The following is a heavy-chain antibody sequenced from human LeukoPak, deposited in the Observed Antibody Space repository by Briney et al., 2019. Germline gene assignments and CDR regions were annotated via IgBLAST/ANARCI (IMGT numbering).Heavy chain of an antibody. CDR3: ARDPLGQQLVQDFDY. CDR2: MSGSGGST. D-gene: IGHD6-13*01. J-gene: IGHJ4*02. Sequence: GGSLRLSCAASGFTLRSYAMSWVRQAPGKGLEWVASMSGSGGSTYYADSVKGRFTISRDNSKNTLYLQMNSLRAEDTAVYYCARDPLGQQLVQDFDYWGQGTLVTVSS. V-gene: IGHV3-23*01. CDR1: GFTLRSYA.